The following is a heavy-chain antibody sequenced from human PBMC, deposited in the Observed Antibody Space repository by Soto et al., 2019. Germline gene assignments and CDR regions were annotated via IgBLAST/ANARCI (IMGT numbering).Heavy chain of an antibody. CDR3: ARVASGGLAAFDI. Sequence: GGSLRLSCAASGFTFSSYSMNWVRQAPGKGLEWVSSISSSSSYIYYADSVKGRFTISRDNAKNSLYLQMNSLRAEDTAVYYCARVASGGLAAFDIWGQGTRVT. V-gene: IGHV3-21*01. J-gene: IGHJ3*02. CDR1: GFTFSSYS. CDR2: ISSSSSYI. D-gene: IGHD2-15*01.